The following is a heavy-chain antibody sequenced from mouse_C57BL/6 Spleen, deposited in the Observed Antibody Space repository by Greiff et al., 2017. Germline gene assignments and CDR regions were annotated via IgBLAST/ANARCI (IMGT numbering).Heavy chain of an antibody. CDR2: IRSKSNNYAT. J-gene: IGHJ4*01. Sequence: EVQLVESGGGLVQPKGSLKLSCAASGFSFNTYAMNWVRQAPGKGLEWVARIRSKSNNYATYYADSVKDRFTISRDDSESMLYLQMNNLKTEDTAMYYCVRHHHSNYHYAMDYWGQGTSVTGSS. CDR1: GFSFNTYA. CDR3: VRHHHSNYHYAMDY. V-gene: IGHV10-1*01. D-gene: IGHD2-5*01.